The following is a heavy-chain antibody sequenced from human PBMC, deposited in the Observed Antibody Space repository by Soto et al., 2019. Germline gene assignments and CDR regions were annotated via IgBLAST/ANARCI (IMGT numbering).Heavy chain of an antibody. CDR2: VSGSGGTT. J-gene: IGHJ3*02. CDR3: ARSPPLVAFDI. Sequence: GGSLRLSCAASGFTFSSSAMSWVRQAPGKGLEWVSAVSGSGGTTYYADSVRGRFTISRDNSKNTLYLQMNSLRAEDTAVYYCARSPPLVAFDIWGQGTMVTVSS. V-gene: IGHV3-23*01. CDR1: GFTFSSSA.